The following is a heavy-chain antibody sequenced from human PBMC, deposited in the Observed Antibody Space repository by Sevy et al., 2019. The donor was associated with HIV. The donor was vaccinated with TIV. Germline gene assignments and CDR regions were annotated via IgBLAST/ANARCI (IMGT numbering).Heavy chain of an antibody. V-gene: IGHV3-30*04. CDR3: ARKWCIRAFDI. J-gene: IGHJ3*02. D-gene: IGHD2-8*01. Sequence: GGSLRLSCAASGFTFSNYAMHWVRQAPGKGLEWVAVISFDGNNKDYADSVKGRFTISRDNSKNTLYLQMNSLRAEDTAMYYCARKWCIRAFDIWGQGTMVTVSS. CDR2: ISFDGNNK. CDR1: GFTFSNYA.